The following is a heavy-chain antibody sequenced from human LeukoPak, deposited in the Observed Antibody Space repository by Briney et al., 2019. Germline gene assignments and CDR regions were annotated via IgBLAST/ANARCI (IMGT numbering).Heavy chain of an antibody. J-gene: IGHJ6*03. D-gene: IGHD1-14*01. V-gene: IGHV4-34*01. Sequence: SETLSLTCVVYGGSFNDYYWSWIRQCPGKGLEWIGEINHGGSTNYNPSLKSRVTISVDTSKNQFSLKLSSVTAADTAVYYCAREPYYYYYYMDVWGKGTTVTVSS. CDR3: AREPYYYYYYMDV. CDR1: GGSFNDYY. CDR2: INHGGST.